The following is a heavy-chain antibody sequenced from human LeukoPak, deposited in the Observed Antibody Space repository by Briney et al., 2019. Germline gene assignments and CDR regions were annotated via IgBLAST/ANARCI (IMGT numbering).Heavy chain of an antibody. J-gene: IGHJ3*02. CDR3: ARTPSGPHPWELTGAFDI. Sequence: SETLSLTCTVSGGSISSYYWSWIRQPAGKGLEWIGRIYTSGSTNYNPSLKSRVTMSVDTSKNQFSLKLSSVTAADTAVYYCARTPSGPHPWELTGAFDIRGQGTMVTVSS. V-gene: IGHV4-4*07. D-gene: IGHD1-26*01. CDR2: IYTSGST. CDR1: GGSISSYY.